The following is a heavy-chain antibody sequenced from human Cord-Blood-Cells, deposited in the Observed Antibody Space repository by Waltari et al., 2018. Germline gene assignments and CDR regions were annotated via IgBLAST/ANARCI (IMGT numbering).Heavy chain of an antibody. CDR2: FGPEDSDT. J-gene: IGHJ4*02. CDR1: GNTLTELS. CDR3: ATGAY. Sequence: QVQLVQSGAEVKKPGASVKVSCKDSGNTLTELSMHWVRQAPGKGLEWMGGFGPEDSDTIYARKFQGRVTMTEDTSTVTAYMGLSSLRSEDTAVYYCATGAYWGQGTLVTVSS. V-gene: IGHV1-24*01.